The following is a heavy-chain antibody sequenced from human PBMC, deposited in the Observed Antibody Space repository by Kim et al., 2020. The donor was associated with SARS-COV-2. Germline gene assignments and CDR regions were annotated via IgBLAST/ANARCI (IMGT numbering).Heavy chain of an antibody. Sequence: VDSVKGRFTISRDNSKTTLYLKMNSLRADDTAVYYCARDKLGSYWYFDLWGRGTLVTVSS. V-gene: IGHV3-33*01. CDR3: ARDKLGSYWYFDL. D-gene: IGHD7-27*01. J-gene: IGHJ2*01.